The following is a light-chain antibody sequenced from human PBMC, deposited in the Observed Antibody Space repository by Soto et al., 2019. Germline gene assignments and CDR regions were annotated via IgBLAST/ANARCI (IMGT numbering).Light chain of an antibody. CDR3: QQYQTYST. V-gene: IGKV1-5*01. CDR2: DAS. Sequence: DTQMTQSPSTLSASVGYRFTITCRASQSIRSLLAWYQQKPGKAPKVLIYDASSLGSGVPSRFSGSGSGTEFTLTISSLQPDDFATYFCQQYQTYSTFGQGTQLEIK. J-gene: IGKJ5*01. CDR1: QSIRSL.